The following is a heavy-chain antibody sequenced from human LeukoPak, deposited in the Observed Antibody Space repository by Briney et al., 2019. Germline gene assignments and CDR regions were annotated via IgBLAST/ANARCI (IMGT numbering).Heavy chain of an antibody. D-gene: IGHD6-13*01. J-gene: IGHJ4*02. CDR3: ARAPGYSSSWLFDY. CDR2: IYYSGST. V-gene: IGHV4-31*03. CDR1: GGSISSGGYY. Sequence: SETLSLTCTVSGGSISSGGYYWSWIRQHPGKGLEWIVYIYYSGSTYYNPSLKSRVTISVDTSKNQFSLKLSSVTAADTAVYYCARAPGYSSSWLFDYWGQGTLVTVSS.